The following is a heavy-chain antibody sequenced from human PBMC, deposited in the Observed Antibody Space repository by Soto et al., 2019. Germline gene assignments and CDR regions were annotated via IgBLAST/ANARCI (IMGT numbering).Heavy chain of an antibody. V-gene: IGHV2-70*04. CDR2: IDWDDDT. CDR1: GFSLSTSGMR. Sequence: SGPTLVNPTQPLTLTCTFSGFSLSTSGMRVSWIRQPPGKALEWLARIDWDDDTFYSTSLKTRLTISQDTSKNQVVITMTNLDPVDTASYYCARDSRSWYLSGMDVWGQGTTGTVSS. J-gene: IGHJ6*02. D-gene: IGHD6-13*01. CDR3: ARDSRSWYLSGMDV.